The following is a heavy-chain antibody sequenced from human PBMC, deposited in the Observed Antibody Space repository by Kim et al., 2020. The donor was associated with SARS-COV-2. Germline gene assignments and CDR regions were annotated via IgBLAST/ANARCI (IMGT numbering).Heavy chain of an antibody. J-gene: IGHJ6*02. D-gene: IGHD6-19*01. CDR1: GFTFSSYG. CDR2: ISYDGSNK. CDR3: AKDRYSSGWLYYYYYGMDV. Sequence: GGSLRLSCAASGFTFSSYGMHWVRQAPGKGLEWVAVISYDGSNKYYADSVKGRFTISRDNSKNTLYLQMNSLRAEDTAVYYCAKDRYSSGWLYYYYYGMDVWGQGTTVTVSS. V-gene: IGHV3-30*18.